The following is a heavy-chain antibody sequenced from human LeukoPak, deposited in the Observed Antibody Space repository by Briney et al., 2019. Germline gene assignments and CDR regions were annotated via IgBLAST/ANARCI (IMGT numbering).Heavy chain of an antibody. CDR3: ARDPNGDYIGAFDN. D-gene: IGHD4-17*01. V-gene: IGHV3-23*01. Sequence: PGGFLRLSCAASGFIFREYAMTWVRQAPGKGLEWVSSITASDYTTYADSVKGRFTISRDNSKNTLYLQMDSLRGDDTALYHCARDPNGDYIGAFDNWGQGTMVTVSS. J-gene: IGHJ3*02. CDR1: GFIFREYA. CDR2: ITASDYTT.